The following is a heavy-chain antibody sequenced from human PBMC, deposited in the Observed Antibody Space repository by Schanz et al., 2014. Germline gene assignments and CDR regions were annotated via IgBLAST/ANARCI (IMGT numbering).Heavy chain of an antibody. CDR2: IGYDGSEK. J-gene: IGHJ4*02. CDR1: GLNFDYYG. D-gene: IGHD4-17*01. CDR3: VRDLGGDQTDY. V-gene: IGHV3-33*01. Sequence: QVQLVESGGGVVQPGRSLRLSCAASGLNFDYYGMNWVRQAPGKGLEWVANIGYDGSEKYYVDSVKGRFTISRDNSKNTLYLQVNSLRAEDTAVYYCVRDLGGDQTDYWGQGTLVTVSS.